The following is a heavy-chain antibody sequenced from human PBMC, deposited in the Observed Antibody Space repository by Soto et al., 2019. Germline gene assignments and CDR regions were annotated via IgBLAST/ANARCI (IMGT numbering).Heavy chain of an antibody. CDR1: GFTFSSYA. CDR3: AKLGSGSYRYYYYGMDV. Sequence: PGGSLRLSCAASGFTFSSYAMSWVRQAPGKGLEWVSAISGSGGSTYYADSVKGRFTIPRDNSKNTLYLQMNSLRAEDTAVYYCAKLGSGSYRYYYYGMDVWGQGTTVTVSS. D-gene: IGHD3-10*01. V-gene: IGHV3-23*01. J-gene: IGHJ6*02. CDR2: ISGSGGST.